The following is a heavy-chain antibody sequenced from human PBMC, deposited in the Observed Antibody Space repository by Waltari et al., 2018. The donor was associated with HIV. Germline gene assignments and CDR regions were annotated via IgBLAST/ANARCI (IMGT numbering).Heavy chain of an antibody. V-gene: IGHV3-48*04. CDR2: ISSTSNTI. D-gene: IGHD2-15*01. J-gene: IGHJ6*02. CDR3: AKEVVALPHYYYYGLDV. Sequence: EVQLVESGGGLVQHGGSLRLSCAASGFPFSSYSMNWVRQAPGKGLEWVSYISSTSNTIYYADSVKGRFTVSRDNAKNSLSLQMNSLRAEDTAVYFCAKEVVALPHYYYYGLDVWGQGTTVTVSS. CDR1: GFPFSSYS.